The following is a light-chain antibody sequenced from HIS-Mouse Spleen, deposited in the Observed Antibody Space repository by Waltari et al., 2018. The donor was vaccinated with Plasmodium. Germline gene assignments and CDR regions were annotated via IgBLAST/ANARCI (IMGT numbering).Light chain of an antibody. V-gene: IGLV2-11*01. CDR1: SSDVGGYNY. CDR3: CSYAGSYTLV. CDR2: DVS. Sequence: QSALTQPRSVSGSPGQSVTLSCTGTSSDVGGYNYVSWYQQHQGKAPKLMIYDVSKRPSGVPDRFSGSKSGNTASLTISGLQAEDEADYYCCSYAGSYTLVFGGGTKLTV. J-gene: IGLJ3*02.